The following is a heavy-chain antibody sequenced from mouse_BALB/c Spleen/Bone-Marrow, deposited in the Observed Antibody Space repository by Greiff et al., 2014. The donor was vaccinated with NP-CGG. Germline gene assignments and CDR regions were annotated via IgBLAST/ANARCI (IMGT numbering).Heavy chain of an antibody. CDR3: ASCYDRLWMDY. CDR1: GYSITSGY. J-gene: IGHJ4*01. CDR2: ISYSGST. Sequence: EVQLQQSGPSLVKPSQTLSLTCSVTGYSITSGYWNWLRQFPGNKLEYMGYISYSGSTYHNPVLKSRVSFTRDTSKNQYYLQLNSVTTEDTATYYCASCYDRLWMDYWGQGTSATVSS. V-gene: IGHV3-8*02. D-gene: IGHD6-5*01.